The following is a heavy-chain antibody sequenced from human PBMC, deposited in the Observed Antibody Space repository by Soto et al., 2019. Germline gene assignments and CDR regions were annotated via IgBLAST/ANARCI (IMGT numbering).Heavy chain of an antibody. CDR2: IYHSGST. CDR1: GYSISSGYY. Sequence: PSETLSLTCAVSGYSISSGYYWGWLRQPPGKGLGWIGSIYHSGSTYYNPSLKSRVTISVDTPKNQFSLKLSSVTAADTAVYYCARDQSYDLLTGWGRYYYYGMGFWGQGTTVTLPS. V-gene: IGHV4-38-2*02. D-gene: IGHD3-9*01. J-gene: IGHJ6*02. CDR3: ARDQSYDLLTGWGRYYYYGMGF.